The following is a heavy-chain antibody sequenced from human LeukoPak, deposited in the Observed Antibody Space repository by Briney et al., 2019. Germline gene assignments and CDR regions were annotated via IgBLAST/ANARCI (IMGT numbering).Heavy chain of an antibody. CDR3: ARGRPGIAAAGIGY. Sequence: SSVNVSCKASVGRFNRYAIRWVGQAPGQGLEWVGGIIPIFGTANYAQKFQGRVTITADKSTSTAYMELSSLRSEDTAVYYCARGRPGIAAAGIGYWGQGTLVTVSS. J-gene: IGHJ4*02. V-gene: IGHV1-69*06. D-gene: IGHD6-13*01. CDR1: VGRFNRYA. CDR2: IIPIFGTA.